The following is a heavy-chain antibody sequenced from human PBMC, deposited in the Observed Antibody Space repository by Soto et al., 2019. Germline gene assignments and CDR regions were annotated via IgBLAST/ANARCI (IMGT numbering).Heavy chain of an antibody. V-gene: IGHV1-69*01. J-gene: IGHJ6*02. D-gene: IGHD2-2*01. CDR1: GGTFSSYA. CDR3: ARSQGSSTSLEIYYYYYYGMDV. Sequence: QVQLVQSGAEVKKPGSSVKVSCKASGGTFSSYAISXVRQAPGQGLEWMGGIIPISGTANYAQKFQGRVTITADESTSTAYMELSSLRSEDTAVYYCARSQGSSTSLEIYYYYYYGMDVWGQGTTVTVSS. CDR2: IIPISGTA.